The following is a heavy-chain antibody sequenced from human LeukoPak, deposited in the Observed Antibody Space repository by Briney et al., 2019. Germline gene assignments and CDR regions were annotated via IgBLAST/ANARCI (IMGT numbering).Heavy chain of an antibody. CDR2: IKQDGSAK. CDR1: GFTFSSYC. V-gene: IGHV3-7*01. J-gene: IGHJ6*03. Sequence: GGTLRLSCAASGFTFSSYCLSWVRQAPGKGPDWMAQIKQDGSAKYYVDSVKGRFTISRDNAKNSLHLQMNSLRAEDTAVYYCARENYDFWSGYYAPGDYYYYYMDVWGKGTTVTVSS. D-gene: IGHD3-3*01. CDR3: ARENYDFWSGYYAPGDYYYYYMDV.